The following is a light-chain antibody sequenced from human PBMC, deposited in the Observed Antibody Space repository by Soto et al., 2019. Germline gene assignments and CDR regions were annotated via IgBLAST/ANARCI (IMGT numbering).Light chain of an antibody. V-gene: IGLV1-44*01. CDR1: SSNIGINS. CDR3: AAWDDSLNGPV. J-gene: IGLJ2*01. CDR2: SDN. Sequence: QSVLTQPPSASETPGQRVTISCSGSSSNIGINSVSWYQHLPGTAPKLIIYSDNQRPSGVPDRFSGSKSGTSASLAISGLQSEDEADYYCAAWDDSLNGPVFGGGTKVTVL.